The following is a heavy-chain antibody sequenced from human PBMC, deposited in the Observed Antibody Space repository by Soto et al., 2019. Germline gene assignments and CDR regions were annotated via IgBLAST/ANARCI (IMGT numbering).Heavy chain of an antibody. Sequence: GGSLRLSXAASGFTFSNYAMSWVRQAPGKGLEWVSVISGSGGSTHHADPVKGRFTILRDNSKNTMYLQMNSLRGEDTPVYYCAKEQQWLGYFDYWGQGTLVTVSS. V-gene: IGHV3-23*01. D-gene: IGHD6-19*01. J-gene: IGHJ4*02. CDR1: GFTFSNYA. CDR3: AKEQQWLGYFDY. CDR2: ISGSGGST.